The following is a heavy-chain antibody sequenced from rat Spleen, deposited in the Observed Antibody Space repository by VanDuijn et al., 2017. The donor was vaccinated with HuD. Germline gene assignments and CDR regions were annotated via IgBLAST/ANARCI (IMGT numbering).Heavy chain of an antibody. CDR1: GFTFSSFP. CDR2: ISSGGGGT. V-gene: IGHV5-46*01. Sequence: EVQLVESGGGLVQPGRSLKLSCAASGFTFSSFPMAWVRQAPKKGLEWVAYISSGGGGTYYLDSVKGRFTISRNNAKSTLYLQMSSLRSEDTATYYCSPLPGRNLAYWGQGVVVTVSS. D-gene: IGHD1-4*01. J-gene: IGHJ2*01. CDR3: SPLPGRNLAY.